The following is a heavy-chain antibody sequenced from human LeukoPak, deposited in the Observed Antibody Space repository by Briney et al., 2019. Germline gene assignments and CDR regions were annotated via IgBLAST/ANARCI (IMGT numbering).Heavy chain of an antibody. CDR3: ARLEHCSSTSCRGSLYYYYYMDV. CDR2: ISAYNGNT. Sequence: GASVKVSCKASGYTFTSYGISWVRQAPGQGLEWMGWISAYNGNTNYAQKLQGRVTMTTDTSTSTAYMELRSLRSDDTAVYYCARLEHCSSTSCRGSLYYYYYMDVWGKGTTVTVSS. J-gene: IGHJ6*03. D-gene: IGHD2-2*01. V-gene: IGHV1-18*01. CDR1: GYTFTSYG.